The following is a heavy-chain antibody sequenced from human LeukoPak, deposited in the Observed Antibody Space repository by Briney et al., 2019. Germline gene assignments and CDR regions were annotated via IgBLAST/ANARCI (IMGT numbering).Heavy chain of an antibody. CDR3: ARPNITSYYDSRGYDAFDV. CDR1: GYRFNAYW. Sequence: LGEFPEISCKGSGYRFNAYWIAWVRQMPGKGLEWMGIIYPDDSDTRYSPSFQGQVTISADKSVRTAYLQWSSLKASDTAMYYCARPNITSYYDSRGYDAFDVWGQGTLASVSS. D-gene: IGHD3-22*01. V-gene: IGHV5-51*01. CDR2: IYPDDSDT. J-gene: IGHJ3*01.